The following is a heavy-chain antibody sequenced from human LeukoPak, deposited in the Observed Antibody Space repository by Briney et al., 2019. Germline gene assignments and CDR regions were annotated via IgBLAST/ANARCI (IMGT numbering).Heavy chain of an antibody. CDR1: GFTFSSYE. D-gene: IGHD3-9*01. CDR3: AKKGVDILTGYYSPFDY. CDR2: ISGSGGST. Sequence: GGSLRLSCAASGFTFSSYEMNWVRQAPGKGLEWVSAISGSGGSTYYADSVKGRFTISRDNSKNTLYLQMNSLRAEDTAVYYCAKKGVDILTGYYSPFDYWGQGTLVTVSS. V-gene: IGHV3-23*01. J-gene: IGHJ4*02.